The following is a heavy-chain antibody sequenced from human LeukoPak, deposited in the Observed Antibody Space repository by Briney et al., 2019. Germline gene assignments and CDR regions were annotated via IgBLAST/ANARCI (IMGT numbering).Heavy chain of an antibody. Sequence: SETLSLTCAVYGGSFRGYYWSWIRQPPGKGLEWIGEINHSGSTNYNPSLKSRVTISVDTSKNLFSLKLSSVTAADTAVYYCARYQKDIVVVPASAWFGPWGQGTLVTVSS. V-gene: IGHV4-34*01. CDR3: ARYQKDIVVVPASAWFGP. CDR2: INHSGST. CDR1: GGSFRGYY. J-gene: IGHJ5*02. D-gene: IGHD2-2*01.